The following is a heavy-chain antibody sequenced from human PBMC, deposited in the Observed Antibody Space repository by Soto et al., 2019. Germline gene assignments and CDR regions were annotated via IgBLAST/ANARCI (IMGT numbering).Heavy chain of an antibody. CDR2: ISSSSSYI. Sequence: GGSLRLSCAASGFTFSSYSMNWVRQAPGKGLEWVSSISSSSSYIYYADSVKGRFTISRDNAKNSLYLQMNSLRAEDTAVYYGARGRGSYYDACDIWGQGTMVTVSS. J-gene: IGHJ3*02. D-gene: IGHD1-26*01. CDR3: ARGRGSYYDACDI. V-gene: IGHV3-21*01. CDR1: GFTFSSYS.